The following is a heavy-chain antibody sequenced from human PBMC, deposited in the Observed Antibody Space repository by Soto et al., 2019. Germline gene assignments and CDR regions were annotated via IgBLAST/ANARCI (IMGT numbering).Heavy chain of an antibody. D-gene: IGHD3-22*01. V-gene: IGHV3-33*01. J-gene: IGHJ5*02. CDR3: ARHGYSSGLNYFDP. Sequence: QVQLVESGGGVVQPGKSLRLSCAASGFTFSNYAMHWVRQAPGKGLEWVAIMWYDGSHEYYADSVKGRFTISRDNSKNTLYPQMNSLRAEDTAVYFCARHGYSSGLNYFDPWGQGVLVTVSS. CDR1: GFTFSNYA. CDR2: MWYDGSHE.